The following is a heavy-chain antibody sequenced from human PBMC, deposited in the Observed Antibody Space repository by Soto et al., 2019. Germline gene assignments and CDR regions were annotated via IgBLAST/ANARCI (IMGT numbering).Heavy chain of an antibody. CDR2: ISYDGSNK. Sequence: GGSLRLSCAASGFTFSSYAMHWVRQAPGKGLEWVAVISYDGSNKYYADSVKGRFTISRDNSKNTLYLQMNSLRAEDTAVYYCARDGGVTAVYFDYWGQGTLVTVSS. V-gene: IGHV3-30-3*01. J-gene: IGHJ4*02. CDR3: ARDGGVTAVYFDY. D-gene: IGHD2-21*02. CDR1: GFTFSSYA.